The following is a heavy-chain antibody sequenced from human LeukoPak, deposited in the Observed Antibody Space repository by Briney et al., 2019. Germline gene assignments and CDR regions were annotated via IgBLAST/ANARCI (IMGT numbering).Heavy chain of an antibody. V-gene: IGHV3-30*18. Sequence: GGSLRLSCAASGFTFSSYGMHWVRQAPGKGLEWVAVISYDGSNKYYADSVKGRFTISRDNSKNTLYVQMNSLRAEDTAVYYCAKDLLSGSYYLEDAFDIWGQGTMVTVSS. J-gene: IGHJ3*02. CDR3: AKDLLSGSYYLEDAFDI. CDR2: ISYDGSNK. CDR1: GFTFSSYG. D-gene: IGHD1-26*01.